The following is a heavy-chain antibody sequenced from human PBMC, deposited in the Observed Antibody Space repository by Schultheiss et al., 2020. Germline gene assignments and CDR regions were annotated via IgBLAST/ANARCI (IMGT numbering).Heavy chain of an antibody. CDR3: ARSGDGALGLYYMDV. J-gene: IGHJ6*03. Sequence: SETLSLTCTVSGGSISSYYWSWIRQPAGKGLEWIGRIYTSGSINYNPSLKPRVTISLDRSKNEFSLNLTSVTAADTAFYYCARSGDGALGLYYMDVWGKGTTVNVYS. V-gene: IGHV4-4*07. CDR1: GGSISSYY. CDR2: IYTSGSI. D-gene: IGHD1-26*01.